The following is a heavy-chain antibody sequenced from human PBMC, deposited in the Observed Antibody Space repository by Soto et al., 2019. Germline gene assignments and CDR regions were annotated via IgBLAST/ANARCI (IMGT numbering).Heavy chain of an antibody. CDR2: ISVTGAST. V-gene: IGHV3-23*01. CDR1: GLTFSRSA. D-gene: IGHD6-13*01. J-gene: IGHJ4*02. Sequence: EVQLLESGGGLVQSGGSLRLSCAASGLTFSRSAMSWVRQAPGKGLEWVSSISVTGASTYYADSVQGRFTVSRDNSKDTFFLEMNSLRAEDTAVYFCAKIRSIAAAFSDYWGQGTLVTVSS. CDR3: AKIRSIAAAFSDY.